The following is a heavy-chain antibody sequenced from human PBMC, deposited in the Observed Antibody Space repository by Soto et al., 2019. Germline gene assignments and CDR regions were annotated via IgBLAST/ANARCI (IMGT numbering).Heavy chain of an antibody. J-gene: IGHJ4*02. D-gene: IGHD6-13*01. CDR2: IWYDGSNK. CDR3: ARDPAAAGTGPFDY. CDR1: GFTFSSDG. V-gene: IGHV3-33*01. Sequence: GGSLRLSCAASGFTFSSDGMHWVRQAPGKGLEWVAVIWYDGSNKYYADSVRGRFTISRDNSKNTLYLQMNSLRAEDTAVYYCARDPAAAGTGPFDYWGQGTLVTVSS.